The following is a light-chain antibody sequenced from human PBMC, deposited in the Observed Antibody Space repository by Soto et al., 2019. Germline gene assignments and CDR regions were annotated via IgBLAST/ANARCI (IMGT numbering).Light chain of an antibody. CDR2: DAS. V-gene: IGKV3-11*01. CDR3: QQRSNWPRVT. Sequence: EIVLTQSPATLSLSPGERATLSCRASQSVSSYLAWYQQKPGQAPRLLIYDASNRATGIPARFSGSGSGADFTLYSSSLGPEDFSVYYCQQRSNWPRVTFGQGTRLEIK. J-gene: IGKJ5*01. CDR1: QSVSSY.